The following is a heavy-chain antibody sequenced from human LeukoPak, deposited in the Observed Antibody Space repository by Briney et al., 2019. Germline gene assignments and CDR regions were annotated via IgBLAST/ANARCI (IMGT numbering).Heavy chain of an antibody. CDR2: INNHGGSS. CDR1: GFSFNNYA. V-gene: IGHV3-64*04. J-gene: IGHJ4*02. Sequence: PGGSLRLSCSASGFSFNNYAVHWVRQAPGKGLEYVSGINNHGGSSHYADSVRGRFAISRDNSKNALFLQMNSLRVEDTAIYNCAKGQELDDGVFDSWGQGTLVTVSS. CDR3: AKGQELDDGVFDS. D-gene: IGHD1-1*01.